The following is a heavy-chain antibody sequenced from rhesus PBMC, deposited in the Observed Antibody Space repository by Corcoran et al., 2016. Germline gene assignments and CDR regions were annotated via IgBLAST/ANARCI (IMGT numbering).Heavy chain of an antibody. J-gene: IGHJ4*01. CDR3: ARAERMWCFDY. CDR2: IYGSGGST. D-gene: IGHD2-39*01. CDR1: GGSISSSY. Sequence: QLQLQESGPGLVKPSETLSVTCAVSGGSISSSYWSWIRQAPGKGLEWIGYIYGSGGSTDYNPSLKGRVTISTDTSKNQFSLKLTSVTAADTAVYYCARAERMWCFDYWGQGVLVTVSS. V-gene: IGHV4-169*01.